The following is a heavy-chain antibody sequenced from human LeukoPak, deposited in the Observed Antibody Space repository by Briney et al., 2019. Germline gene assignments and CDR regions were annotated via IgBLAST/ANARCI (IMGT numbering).Heavy chain of an antibody. Sequence: PGRSLRLSCAASGFTFSSYGMHWVRQAPGKGLEWVAVIWYDGSNKYYADSVKGRFTISRDNSKNTLYLQMNSLRAEDTAEYYCAKEGEMATISFDYWGQGTLVTVSS. V-gene: IGHV3-33*06. CDR3: AKEGEMATISFDY. D-gene: IGHD5-24*01. CDR2: IWYDGSNK. J-gene: IGHJ4*02. CDR1: GFTFSSYG.